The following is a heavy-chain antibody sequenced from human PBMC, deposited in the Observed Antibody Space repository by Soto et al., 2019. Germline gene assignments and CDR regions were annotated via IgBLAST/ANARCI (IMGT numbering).Heavy chain of an antibody. D-gene: IGHD3-16*02. J-gene: IGHJ4*02. CDR2: IKQDGSEE. V-gene: IGHV3-7*04. Sequence: EVQLVESGGGLVQPGGSLRLSCAASGFTFINYWMTWVRQAPGKGLEWVANIKQDGSEEYYVGSVKGRFTISRDNAKNSLYLQMTSLRAEDTAVYYCARGASPTWGSYPLDYWGQGTLVTVSS. CDR3: ARGASPTWGSYPLDY. CDR1: GFTFINYW.